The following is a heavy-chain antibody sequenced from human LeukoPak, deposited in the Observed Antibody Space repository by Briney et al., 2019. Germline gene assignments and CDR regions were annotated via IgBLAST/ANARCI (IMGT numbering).Heavy chain of an antibody. D-gene: IGHD1-26*01. CDR2: IYYSGST. J-gene: IGHJ5*02. CDR1: GGSISGYY. CDR3: ARDPHGSYHWFDP. Sequence: SETLSLTCTVSGGSISGYYWSWIRQPPGKGLEWIGYIYYSGSTNYNPSLKSRVTTSVDTSKNQFSLKLSSVTAADTAVYYCARDPHGSYHWFDPWGQGTLVTVSS. V-gene: IGHV4-59*01.